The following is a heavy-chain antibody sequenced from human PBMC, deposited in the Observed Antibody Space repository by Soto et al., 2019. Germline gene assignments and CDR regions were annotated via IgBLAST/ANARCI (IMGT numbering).Heavy chain of an antibody. Sequence: QVQLVQSGAEVKKPGASVKVSCKASGYTFTSYGISWVRKAPGQGLEWMGWISAYNGNTNYAQKLQGRVTMTTDTSTSTADMELSSLRSDDTAVNYCAITPPLEPVDCDDWGQGNLVTVSS. V-gene: IGHV1-18*01. CDR2: ISAYNGNT. J-gene: IGHJ4*02. D-gene: IGHD1-20*01. CDR3: AITPPLEPVDCDD. CDR1: GYTFTSYG.